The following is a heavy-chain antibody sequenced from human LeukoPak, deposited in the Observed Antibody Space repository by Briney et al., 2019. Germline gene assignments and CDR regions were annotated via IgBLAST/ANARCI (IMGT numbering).Heavy chain of an antibody. Sequence: PGGSLRLSCAASGFTFSSYSMHWVRQAPGKGLEWVAFIRYDGSNKYYADSVKGRFTISRDNSKNTLYLQMNSLRAEDTAVYYCEKDTLWFGEFHFDYWGQGTLVTVSS. CDR2: IRYDGSNK. V-gene: IGHV3-30*02. CDR3: EKDTLWFGEFHFDY. CDR1: GFTFSSYS. J-gene: IGHJ4*02. D-gene: IGHD3-10*01.